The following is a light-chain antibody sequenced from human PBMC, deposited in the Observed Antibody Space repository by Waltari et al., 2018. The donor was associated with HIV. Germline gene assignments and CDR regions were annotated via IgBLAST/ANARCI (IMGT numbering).Light chain of an antibody. CDR1: ESVSTRY. J-gene: IGKJ4*01. CDR2: GAY. V-gene: IGKV3-20*01. Sequence: VLSQSPGFVSLSPGERATLSCRASESVSTRYMAWYHEKPGQPPRLLIYGAYSRATGVPDRFRGGGSGRDFTLTINSLESDDFGVYHCQQYGNPPITFGGGTTVEI. CDR3: QQYGNPPIT.